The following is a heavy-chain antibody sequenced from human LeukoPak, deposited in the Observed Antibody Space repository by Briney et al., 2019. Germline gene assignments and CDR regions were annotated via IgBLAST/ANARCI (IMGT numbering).Heavy chain of an antibody. CDR2: ISYDGSDK. Sequence: GGSLRLSCAASGFTFSSYGMHWVRQAPGKGLEWVAVISYDGSDKYYADSVKGRFTISRDNSKNTLYLQMNSLRAEDTAVYYCAKIRVIFNWNYANYFDYWGQGSLVTVSS. V-gene: IGHV3-30*18. D-gene: IGHD1-7*01. CDR3: AKIRVIFNWNYANYFDY. J-gene: IGHJ4*02. CDR1: GFTFSSYG.